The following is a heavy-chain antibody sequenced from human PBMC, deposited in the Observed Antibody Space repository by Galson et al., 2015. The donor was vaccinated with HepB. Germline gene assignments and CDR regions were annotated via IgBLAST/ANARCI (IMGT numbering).Heavy chain of an antibody. V-gene: IGHV4-34*01. Sequence: ETLSLTCTVYGGSFSGYFWSFIRQPPGKGLEWIGEINHSGSTKYNPSLTSRVTISVDTSKNQFSLTLSSVPAADTAVYHCARDLFSSSWYSGVWYFDLWGRGTLVTVSS. J-gene: IGHJ2*01. CDR1: GGSFSGYF. CDR3: ARDLFSSSWYSGVWYFDL. CDR2: INHSGST. D-gene: IGHD6-13*01.